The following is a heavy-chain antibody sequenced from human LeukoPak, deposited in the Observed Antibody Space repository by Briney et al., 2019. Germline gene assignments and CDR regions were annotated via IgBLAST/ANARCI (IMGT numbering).Heavy chain of an antibody. CDR3: ARVLTSLAGTRLYYYYYGMDV. CDR2: IYYSGST. CDR1: GGSISSGGYY. J-gene: IGHJ6*02. V-gene: IGHV4-61*08. D-gene: IGHD6-19*01. Sequence: SETLSLTCTVSGGSISSGGYYWSWIRQHPGKGLEWIGYIYYSGSTNYNPSLKSRVTISVDTSKNQFSLKLSSVTAADTAVYYCARVLTSLAGTRLYYYYYGMDVWGQGTTVTVSS.